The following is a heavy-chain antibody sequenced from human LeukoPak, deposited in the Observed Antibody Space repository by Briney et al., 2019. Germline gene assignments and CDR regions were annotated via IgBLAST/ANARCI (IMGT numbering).Heavy chain of an antibody. J-gene: IGHJ4*02. CDR2: FSGSGDST. CDR3: AKFLGEIY. CDR1: GFTLSDHH. Sequence: GGSLRLSCAASGFTLSDHHMDWVRQAPGRGLEWVSTFSGSGDSTYYADSVKGRFTISRDTSKNTVYLQMNSLRAEDTAVYYCAKFLGEIYWGQGALVTVSS. D-gene: IGHD2/OR15-2a*01. V-gene: IGHV3-23*01.